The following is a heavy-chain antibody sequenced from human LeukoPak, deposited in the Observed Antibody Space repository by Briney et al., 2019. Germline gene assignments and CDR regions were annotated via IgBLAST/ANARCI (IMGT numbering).Heavy chain of an antibody. V-gene: IGHV3-48*04. J-gene: IGHJ5*02. CDR1: GFTFSSYS. CDR2: ISSSSGTI. Sequence: PGGSLRLSCAASGFTFSSYSMNWVRQAPGKGLEWVSYISSSSGTIYYADSVKGRFTISRDNAKNSLYLQMNSLRAEDTAVYYCARFTMVRGVMGGWFDPWGQGTLVTVSS. D-gene: IGHD3-10*01. CDR3: ARFTMVRGVMGGWFDP.